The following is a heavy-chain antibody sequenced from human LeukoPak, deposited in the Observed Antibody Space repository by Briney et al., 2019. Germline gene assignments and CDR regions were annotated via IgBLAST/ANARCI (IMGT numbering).Heavy chain of an antibody. V-gene: IGHV1-69*13. D-gene: IGHD2-2*01. J-gene: IGHJ5*02. Sequence: SVKVSCKASGGTFSSYAISWVRQAPGQGLEWMGGIIPIFGTANYAQKFQGRVTITADESTSTAYMELSSPRSEDTAVYYCARVPRYCSSTSCYESLLWFDPWGQGTLVTVSS. CDR1: GGTFSSYA. CDR3: ARVPRYCSSTSCYESLLWFDP. CDR2: IIPIFGTA.